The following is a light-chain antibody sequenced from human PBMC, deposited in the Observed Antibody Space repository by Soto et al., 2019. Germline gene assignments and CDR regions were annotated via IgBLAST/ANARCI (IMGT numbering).Light chain of an antibody. V-gene: IGKV3-20*01. CDR3: HHNGSSPA. J-gene: IGKJ1*01. CDR2: GAS. Sequence: ETVYTQSPGTLSMSPGERATLSCRASQSVSSSYLAWYQQKPGQAPRLLIYGASSRATGIPDWFSGSWSGTDFTLTSSRLAPEYSAFYYCHHNGSSPAFGQGTKVDIK. CDR1: QSVSSSY.